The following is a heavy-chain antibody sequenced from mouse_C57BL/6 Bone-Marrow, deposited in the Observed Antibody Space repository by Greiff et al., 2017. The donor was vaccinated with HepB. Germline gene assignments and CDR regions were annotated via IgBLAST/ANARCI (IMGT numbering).Heavy chain of an antibody. CDR2: IRSKSSNYAT. J-gene: IGHJ3*01. CDR1: GFTFNTYA. CDR3: VREGGIYSGYLFAY. V-gene: IGHV10-3*01. Sequence: EVKVVESGGGLVQPKGSLKLSCAASGFTFNTYAMHWVRQAPGKGLEWVARIRSKSSNYATYYADSVKDRFTISRDDSQSMLYLQMNNLKTEDTAMYYCVREGGIYSGYLFAYWGQGTLVTVSA. D-gene: IGHD2-2*01.